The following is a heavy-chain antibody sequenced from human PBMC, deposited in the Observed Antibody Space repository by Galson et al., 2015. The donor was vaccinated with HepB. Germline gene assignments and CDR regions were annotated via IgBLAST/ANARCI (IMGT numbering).Heavy chain of an antibody. D-gene: IGHD2-15*01. CDR2: IYPHDSGT. Sequence: QSGAEVKKPGESLKISCKGSGYNFSNRWIGWVRHLPGKGLEWMGIIYPHDSGTRYRPSFQGHVTISADKSIRTAYLQWSSLQASDTGIYYCARQSIGPEDFQHVGQGTLVTVSS. J-gene: IGHJ1*01. V-gene: IGHV5-51*03. CDR3: ARQSIGPEDFQH. CDR1: GYNFSNRW.